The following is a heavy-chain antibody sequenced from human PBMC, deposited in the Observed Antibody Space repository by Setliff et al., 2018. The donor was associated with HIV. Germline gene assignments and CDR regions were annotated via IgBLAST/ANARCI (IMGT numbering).Heavy chain of an antibody. V-gene: IGHV1-46*01. D-gene: IGHD6-6*01. CDR3: ARDPALSSSASYFQH. CDR2: INPSSGST. Sequence: GASVKVSCKASGYTFTSYYMHWVRQAPGQGLEWMGIINPSSGSTTYAQKFQGRVTMTRDTSTSTVYMELSSLRSEDTAVYYCARDPALSSSASYFQHWGQGTQVTVSS. J-gene: IGHJ1*01. CDR1: GYTFTSYY.